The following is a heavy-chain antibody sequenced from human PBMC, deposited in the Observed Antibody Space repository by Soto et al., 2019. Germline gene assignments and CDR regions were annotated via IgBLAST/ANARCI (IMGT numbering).Heavy chain of an antibody. J-gene: IGHJ5*02. CDR3: TRVTESTLDP. Sequence: SETLSLTCTVSGGSISRYYWSWIRQPPGKGLEWIGYIYDSGTTHYNPSLESRVTISIDTSTNQFSLKLNSVTAADTAMYFCTRVTESTLDPWGQGTLVTVSS. D-gene: IGHD3-10*01. V-gene: IGHV4-59*01. CDR1: GGSISRYY. CDR2: IYDSGTT.